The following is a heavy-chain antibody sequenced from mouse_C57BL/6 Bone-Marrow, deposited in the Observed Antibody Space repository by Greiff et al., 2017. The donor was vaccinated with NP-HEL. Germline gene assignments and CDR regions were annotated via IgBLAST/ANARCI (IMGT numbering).Heavy chain of an antibody. CDR2: IYPGGGYT. J-gene: IGHJ2*01. D-gene: IGHD2-5*01. Sequence: VQLVESGAELVRPGTSVKMSCKASGYTFTNYWIGWAKQRPGHGLEWIGDIYPGGGYTNYNEKFKGKATLTADKSSSTAYMQFSSLTSEDSAIYYCARYYYSNFYYFDYWGQGTTLTVSS. CDR3: ARYYYSNFYYFDY. CDR1: GYTFTNYW. V-gene: IGHV1-63*01.